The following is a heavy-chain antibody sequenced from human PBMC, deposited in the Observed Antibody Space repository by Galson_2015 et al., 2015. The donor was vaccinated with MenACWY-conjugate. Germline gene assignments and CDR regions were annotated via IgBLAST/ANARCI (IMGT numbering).Heavy chain of an antibody. J-gene: IGHJ4*02. V-gene: IGHV3-74*01. CDR1: GFTFRSYW. D-gene: IGHD1-26*01. Sequence: SLRLSCAASGFTFRSYWMHWVRQVPGKGLVWVSRINSDGSSTSYADSVKGRFTISRDNAKNTLYLQMNSLRAEDTALYYCARYGSPPSLFDYWGQGTLVTVSS. CDR3: ARYGSPPSLFDY. CDR2: INSDGSST.